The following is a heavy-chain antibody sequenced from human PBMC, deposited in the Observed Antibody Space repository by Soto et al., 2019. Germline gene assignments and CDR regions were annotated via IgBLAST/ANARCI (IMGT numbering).Heavy chain of an antibody. CDR2: IYYSGST. J-gene: IGHJ4*02. CDR3: ARVDYDSSGWVFDY. V-gene: IGHV4-61*05. D-gene: IGHD3-22*01. CDR1: GGSISSSSYY. Sequence: SETLSLTCTVSGGSISSSSYYWGWIRQPPGKGLEWIGYIYYSGSTNYNPSLKSRVTISVDTSKNQFSLKLSSVTAADTAVYYCARVDYDSSGWVFDYWGQGTLVTVSS.